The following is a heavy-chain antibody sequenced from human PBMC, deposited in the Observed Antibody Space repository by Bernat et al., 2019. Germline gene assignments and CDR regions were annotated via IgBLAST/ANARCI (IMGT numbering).Heavy chain of an antibody. D-gene: IGHD2-15*01. Sequence: KESGPALVKPTQTLSLTCTVSGGSISSGGYYWSWIRQLPGKGLEWIGYIYYRGSAYYNPSLKGRVTISVDTSKNQFSLKLSSVTAADTAVYYCARDNGGYCSGGSCSHYDYWGQGTLVTVSS. CDR1: GGSISSGGYY. CDR3: ARDNGGYCSGGSCSHYDY. V-gene: IGHV4-31*03. J-gene: IGHJ4*02. CDR2: IYYRGSA.